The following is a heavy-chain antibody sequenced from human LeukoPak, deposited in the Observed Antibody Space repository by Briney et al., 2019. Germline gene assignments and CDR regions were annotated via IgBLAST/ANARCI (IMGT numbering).Heavy chain of an antibody. CDR1: GYTFTSYD. V-gene: IGHV1-8*01. J-gene: IGHJ4*02. D-gene: IGHD3-10*01. Sequence: ASVKVSCKASGYTFTSYDINWVRQATGQGLEWMGWMNPNSGNTGYSQKFQGRVTMTRNTFISTAYMEMSGLRCEDTAVYYCALKGRYDSGSGSSYFDYWGQGTLVTVSS. CDR3: ALKGRYDSGSGSSYFDY. CDR2: MNPNSGNT.